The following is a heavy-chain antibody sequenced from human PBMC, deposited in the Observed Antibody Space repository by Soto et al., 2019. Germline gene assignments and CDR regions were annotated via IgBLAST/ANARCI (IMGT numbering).Heavy chain of an antibody. CDR2: LVVGTGNT. V-gene: IGHV1-58*01. Sequence: GASVKVSCKASGFTFRSSAVQWVLQARGQRLEWIGWLVVGTGNTNYAQKFQQRVTISSDRSTNTVSMELSSLTSEDTAVYYCATGAYCSGGSCSDYYYYYYGMDLWGQGTTVTVSS. J-gene: IGHJ6*02. CDR3: ATGAYCSGGSCSDYYYYYYGMDL. CDR1: GFTFRSSA. D-gene: IGHD2-15*01.